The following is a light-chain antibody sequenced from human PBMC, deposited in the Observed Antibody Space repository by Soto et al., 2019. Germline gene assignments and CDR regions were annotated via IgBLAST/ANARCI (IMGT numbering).Light chain of an antibody. CDR2: EVS. V-gene: IGLV2-8*01. Sequence: QSALTQPPPAAGYPGKSGTISCTGTSSDVGGYNYVSWYQQHPGKAPKLMISEVSKRPSGVPDRFSGSKSGNTASLTVSGLQAEYEADYYCSSFAGNNNLVFGGGTKLTVL. J-gene: IGLJ2*01. CDR3: SSFAGNNNLV. CDR1: SSDVGGYNY.